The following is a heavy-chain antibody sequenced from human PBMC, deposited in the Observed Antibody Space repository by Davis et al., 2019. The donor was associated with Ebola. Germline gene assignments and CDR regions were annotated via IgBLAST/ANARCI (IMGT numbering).Heavy chain of an antibody. CDR2: ISISSTTK. CDR3: ARVPRGSFYSDY. J-gene: IGHJ4*02. CDR1: GFTFSSYS. D-gene: IGHD3-16*01. V-gene: IGHV3-48*02. Sequence: PGKSLKISCAASGFTFSSYSMNWVRQAPGKGLEWVSFISISSTTKYYADSVKGRFTVSRDNAKNSLYLQINSLRDEDTAVYYCARVPRGSFYSDYWGQGTLVTVSS.